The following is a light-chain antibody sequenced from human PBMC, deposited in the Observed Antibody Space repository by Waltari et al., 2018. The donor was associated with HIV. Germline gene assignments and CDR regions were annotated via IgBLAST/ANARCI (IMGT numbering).Light chain of an antibody. Sequence: QSVLTQPPSASGTPGQRVTISCSGSSSNIGSNTVNWYRPLPGTAPKLLIYSNNQRPAVVPDRFSVSKSGTSSSLPISGLQSEDEADYYCAAWDDSLNGPVFGGVSKLTV. CDR2: SNN. V-gene: IGLV1-44*01. CDR3: AAWDDSLNGPV. J-gene: IGLJ3*02. CDR1: SSNIGSNT.